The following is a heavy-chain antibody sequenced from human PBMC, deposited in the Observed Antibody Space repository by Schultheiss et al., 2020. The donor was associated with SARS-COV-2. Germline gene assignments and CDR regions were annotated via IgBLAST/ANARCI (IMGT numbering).Heavy chain of an antibody. V-gene: IGHV4-61*02. J-gene: IGHJ5*02. CDR1: GGSISRGSYY. CDR2: IFASGST. D-gene: IGHD3-22*01. Sequence: SETLSLTCTVSGGSISRGSYYWTWVRQPAGKGLEWIGRIFASGSTHYNPSLKSRVTMSLDTSKNQFSLKLSSVTAADTAVYYCARVGAPDYYDSSGYYAAWGQGTLVTVSS. CDR3: ARVGAPDYYDSSGYYAA.